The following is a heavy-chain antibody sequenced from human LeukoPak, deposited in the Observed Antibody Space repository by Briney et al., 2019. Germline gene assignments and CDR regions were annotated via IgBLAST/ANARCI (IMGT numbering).Heavy chain of an antibody. D-gene: IGHD6-19*01. V-gene: IGHV3-11*01. J-gene: IGHJ3*02. CDR2: ISSSGSTI. Sequence: GGSLRLSCAASGLTFSDYYMSWIRQAPGKGLEWVSYISSSGSTIYYADSVKGRFTISRDNAKNSLYLQMNSLRAEDTAVYYCARVGRSGWYGKAAFDIWGQGTMVTVSS. CDR3: ARVGRSGWYGKAAFDI. CDR1: GLTFSDYY.